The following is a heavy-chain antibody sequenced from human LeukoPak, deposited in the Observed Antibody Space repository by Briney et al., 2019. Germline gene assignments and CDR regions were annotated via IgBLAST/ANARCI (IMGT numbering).Heavy chain of an antibody. CDR1: GFTFSSYA. CDR2: ISYDGSNK. D-gene: IGHD3-9*01. Sequence: GRSLRLSCAASGFTFSSYAMHWVRQAPGKGLEWVAVISYDGSNKYYADSVKGRFTISRDNSKNTLYLQMNSLRAKDTAVYYCASQYYDILTGYYSPFDYWGQGTLVTVSS. J-gene: IGHJ4*02. V-gene: IGHV3-30-3*01. CDR3: ASQYYDILTGYYSPFDY.